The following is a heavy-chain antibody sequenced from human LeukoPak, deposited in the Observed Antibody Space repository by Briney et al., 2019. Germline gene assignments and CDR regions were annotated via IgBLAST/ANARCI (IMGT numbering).Heavy chain of an antibody. V-gene: IGHV3-21*01. CDR1: GFTFSSYS. Sequence: GGSLRLSCAASGFTFSSYSMNWVRQAPGKGLEWVSSISSSSSYIYYADSVKGRFTISRDNAKNSLYLQMNSLRAEDTAVYYCARDGDIVVVPAAIRYYYYGMDVWGQGTTVTVSS. J-gene: IGHJ6*02. CDR3: ARDGDIVVVPAAIRYYYYGMDV. CDR2: ISSSSSYI. D-gene: IGHD2-2*02.